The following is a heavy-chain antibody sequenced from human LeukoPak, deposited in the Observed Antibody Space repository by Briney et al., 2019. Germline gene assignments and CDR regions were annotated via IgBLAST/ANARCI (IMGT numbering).Heavy chain of an antibody. CDR2: IRYDGSNK. CDR3: AKDYVGRSGPYYLDY. CDR1: GFTFSSYG. V-gene: IGHV3-30*02. J-gene: IGHJ4*02. Sequence: GGSLRLSCAAPGFTFSSYGMHWVRQAPGKGLEWVAFIRYDGSNKYYADSVKGRFTISRDNSKNTLYLQMNSLRAEDTAVYYCAKDYVGRSGPYYLDYWGQGTLVTVSS. D-gene: IGHD3-10*01.